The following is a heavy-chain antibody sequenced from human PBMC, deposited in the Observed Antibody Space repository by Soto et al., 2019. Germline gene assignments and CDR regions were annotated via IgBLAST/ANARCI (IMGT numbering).Heavy chain of an antibody. CDR1: GYTFTSYY. D-gene: IGHD3-3*01. Sequence: ASVKVSCKASGYTFTSYYMHWVRQAPGQGLEWMGIINPSGGSTRYAQKFQGRVTMTRDTSTSTVYMELSSLRSEDTAVYYCARGRIDHITIFGVVTLDAFDIWGQGTMVTVSS. CDR2: INPSGGST. CDR3: ARGRIDHITIFGVVTLDAFDI. V-gene: IGHV1-46*01. J-gene: IGHJ3*02.